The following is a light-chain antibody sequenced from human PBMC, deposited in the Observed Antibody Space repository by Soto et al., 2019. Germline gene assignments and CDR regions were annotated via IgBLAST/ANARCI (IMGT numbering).Light chain of an antibody. CDR1: SRDVGSYNL. CDR2: EGS. CDR3: CSYAGNSSFV. V-gene: IGLV2-23*01. Sequence: QSALTQSASVSGSPGQSITISCTGTSRDVGSYNLVSWYQQHPGTAPKLMIYEGSKWPSGVSNRFSGSKSGNTASLTISGLQAEDEADYYCCSYAGNSSFVFGTGTKVTVL. J-gene: IGLJ1*01.